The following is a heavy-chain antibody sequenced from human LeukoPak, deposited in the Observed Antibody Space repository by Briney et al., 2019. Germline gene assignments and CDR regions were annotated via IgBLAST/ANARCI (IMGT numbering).Heavy chain of an antibody. J-gene: IGHJ5*02. CDR3: AKEGESYYDTGFDP. CDR2: ISGSGGST. CDR1: GFTFTNYW. D-gene: IGHD3-22*01. V-gene: IGHV3-23*01. Sequence: PGGSLRLSCVASGFTFTNYWMTWVRQAPGKGLEWVSAISGSGGSTYYADSVKGRFTISRDNSKNTLYLQMNSLRAEDTAVYYCAKEGESYYDTGFDPWGQGTLVTVSS.